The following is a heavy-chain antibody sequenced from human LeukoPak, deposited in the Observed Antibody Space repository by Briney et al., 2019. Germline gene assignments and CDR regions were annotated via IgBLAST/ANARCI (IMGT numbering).Heavy chain of an antibody. D-gene: IGHD3-22*01. J-gene: IGHJ3*02. CDR2: IRYDGSNK. V-gene: IGHV3-30*02. CDR1: GFSFSNYG. CDR3: ARGPVHYYDSSGYGSDAFDI. Sequence: GGSLRLSCAASGFSFSNYGMHWVRQAPGKGLEWVAFIRYDGSNKYYAESVKGRFTISRDNSKNTLYLQMNSLRAEDTAVYYCARGPVHYYDSSGYGSDAFDIWGQGTMVTVSS.